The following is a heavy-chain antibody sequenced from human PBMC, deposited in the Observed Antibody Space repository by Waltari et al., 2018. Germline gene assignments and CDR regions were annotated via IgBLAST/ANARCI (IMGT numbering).Heavy chain of an antibody. CDR1: GYTFTTYA. D-gene: IGHD5-12*01. Sequence: QVQLVQSGAEVKKPGASVKVSCKASGYTFTTYAIHWVCQAPGQRLEWMGWINAGNGNTKYSQKFQGRVTITRDTSASTAYMELSSLRSEDTAVYYCVRVYSGYDWGAFDIWGQGTMVTVSS. CDR2: INAGNGNT. CDR3: VRVYSGYDWGAFDI. J-gene: IGHJ3*02. V-gene: IGHV1-3*01.